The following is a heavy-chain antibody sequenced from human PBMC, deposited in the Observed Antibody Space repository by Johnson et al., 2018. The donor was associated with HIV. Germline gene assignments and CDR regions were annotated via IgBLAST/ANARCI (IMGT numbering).Heavy chain of an antibody. CDR1: GFIFEDYA. CDR2: INWNNDNI. J-gene: IGHJ3*02. D-gene: IGHD3-10*01. CDR3: VRASWFGAFDI. V-gene: IGHV3-9*01. Sequence: EVQLVESGGGVVQPGRSLRLSCVASGFIFEDYAMHWVRQAPGKGLEWVSGINWNNDNIGYADSVKGRFTISRDNSKNTLYLQMNNLRAGDSAVYYCVRASWFGAFDIWGQGTLVTVSS.